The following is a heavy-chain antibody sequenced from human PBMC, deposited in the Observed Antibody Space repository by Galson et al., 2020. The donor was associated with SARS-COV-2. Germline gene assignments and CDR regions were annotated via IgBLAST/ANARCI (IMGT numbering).Heavy chain of an antibody. Sequence: GGSLRLSCAASGFTFDDYAMHWVRQAPGKGLEWVSGISWNSGSIGYADSVKGRFTISRDNAKNSLYLQMNSLRAEDTALYYCAKGNSYDYGFFGSNWGQGTLVTVSP. CDR1: GFTFDDYA. J-gene: IGHJ4*02. V-gene: IGHV3-9*01. D-gene: IGHD3-16*01. CDR2: ISWNSGSI. CDR3: AKGNSYDYGFFGSN.